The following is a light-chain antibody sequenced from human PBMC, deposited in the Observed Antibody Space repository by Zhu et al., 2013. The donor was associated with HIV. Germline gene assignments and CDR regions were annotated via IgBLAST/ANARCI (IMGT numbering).Light chain of an antibody. CDR2: DAS. V-gene: IGKV3-11*01. Sequence: EIVLTQSPATLSLSPGERAALSCRASQSVSNYLAWYQHKPGQAPRLLIYDASNRATGIPARFSGSGSGTEFTLTISSLQSEDFAVYYCQQYNNWPPWTFGQGTTVEMK. CDR1: QSVSNY. CDR3: QQYNNWPPWT. J-gene: IGKJ1*01.